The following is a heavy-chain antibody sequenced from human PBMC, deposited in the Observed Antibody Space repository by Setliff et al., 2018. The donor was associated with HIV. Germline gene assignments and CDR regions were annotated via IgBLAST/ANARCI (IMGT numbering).Heavy chain of an antibody. V-gene: IGHV3-21*01. CDR2: ISGSGDDT. CDR3: ARVSGATRDYYYYYMDV. Sequence: PGGSLRLSCAASGFTFDDYGFNWVRQAPGKGLEWVSSISGSGDDTQYVDSVKGRFTISRDNAKNSLYLQMNSLRAEDTAVYYCARVSGATRDYYYYYMDVWGKGTTVTVSS. J-gene: IGHJ6*03. CDR1: GFTFDDYG. D-gene: IGHD1-26*01.